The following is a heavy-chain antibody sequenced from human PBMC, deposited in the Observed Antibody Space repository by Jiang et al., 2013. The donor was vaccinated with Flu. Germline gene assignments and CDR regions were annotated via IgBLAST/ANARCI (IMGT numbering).Heavy chain of an antibody. Sequence: SGAEVKKPGSSVKVSCKASGGTFSSYTISWVRQAPGQGLEWMGRIIPILGIANYAQKFQGRVTITADKSTSTAYMELSSLRSEDTAVYYCARAPYYYGSGSSFYYGMDVWGQGTTVTVSS. CDR2: IIPILGIA. CDR1: GGTFSSYT. CDR3: ARAPYYYGSGSSFYYGMDV. D-gene: IGHD3-10*01. J-gene: IGHJ6*02. V-gene: IGHV1-69*04.